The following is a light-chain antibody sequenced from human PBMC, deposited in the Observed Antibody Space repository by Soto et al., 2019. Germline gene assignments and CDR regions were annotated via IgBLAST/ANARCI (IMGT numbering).Light chain of an antibody. CDR1: QSSSNY. J-gene: IGKJ4*01. Sequence: DIEMTQSPSSLSASVGDRVTITCRASQSSSNYLNWYQHKPGKVPKLLIYAASSLQSGVPTRFSGSGSGTDFTLTISSLQPEDFATYYCQQRYGTPLTFGGGTKVEIK. CDR2: AAS. CDR3: QQRYGTPLT. V-gene: IGKV1-39*01.